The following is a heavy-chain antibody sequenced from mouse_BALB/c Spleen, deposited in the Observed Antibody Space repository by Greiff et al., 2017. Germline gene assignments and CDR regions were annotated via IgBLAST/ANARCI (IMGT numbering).Heavy chain of an antibody. Sequence: EVKLMESGGGLVKPGGSLKLSCAASGFAFSSYDMSWVRQTPEKRLEWVAYISSGGGSTYYPDTVKGRFTISRDNAKNTLYLQMSSLKSEDTAMYYCARQPYYRDGKGYYAMDYWGQGTSVTVSS. D-gene: IGHD2-14*01. CDR3: ARQPYYRDGKGYYAMDY. CDR2: ISSGGGST. J-gene: IGHJ4*01. V-gene: IGHV5-12-1*01. CDR1: GFAFSSYD.